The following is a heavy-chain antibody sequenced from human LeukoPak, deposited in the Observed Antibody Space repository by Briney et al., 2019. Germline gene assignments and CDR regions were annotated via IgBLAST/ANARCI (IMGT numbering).Heavy chain of an antibody. CDR1: GYTFTGYY. Sequence: ASVKVSCKASGYTFTGYYMHWVRQAPGQGLEWMGWINPNSGGTNYAQKFQGRVTMTGETSISTAYMELSRLRSDDTAVYYCADSYGYGWFDPWGQGTLVTVSS. CDR2: INPNSGGT. V-gene: IGHV1-2*02. CDR3: ADSYGYGWFDP. D-gene: IGHD5-18*01. J-gene: IGHJ5*02.